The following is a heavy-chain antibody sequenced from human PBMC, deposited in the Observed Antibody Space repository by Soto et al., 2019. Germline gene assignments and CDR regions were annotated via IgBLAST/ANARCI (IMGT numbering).Heavy chain of an antibody. V-gene: IGHV3-30-3*01. CDR1: GFTFSSYA. CDR2: ISYDGSNK. D-gene: IGHD2-8*01. CDR3: ARQPSDCTNGVCYLYGMDV. Sequence: QVQLVESGGGVVQPGRSLRLSCAASGFTFSSYAMHWVRQAPGKGLEWVAVISYDGSNKYYADSVKGRFTISRDNSKNTLYLQMNSLRAEDTAVYYCARQPSDCTNGVCYLYGMDVWGQGTTVTVSS. J-gene: IGHJ6*02.